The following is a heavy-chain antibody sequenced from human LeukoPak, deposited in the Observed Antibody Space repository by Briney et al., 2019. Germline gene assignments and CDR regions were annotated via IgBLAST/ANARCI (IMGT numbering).Heavy chain of an antibody. V-gene: IGHV2-70*11. D-gene: IGHD3-10*01. J-gene: IGHJ4*02. CDR2: IDWDDVK. Sequence: SGPTLVNPTQTLTLTCTFSGFSLSTSGMCVSWIRQPPGKALEWLARIDWDDVKYYSTSLKTRLTTSKDTSKNQVVLTMTNMDPVDPATYYCARGVISFDYWGQGTLVTVSS. CDR3: ARGVISFDY. CDR1: GFSLSTSGMC.